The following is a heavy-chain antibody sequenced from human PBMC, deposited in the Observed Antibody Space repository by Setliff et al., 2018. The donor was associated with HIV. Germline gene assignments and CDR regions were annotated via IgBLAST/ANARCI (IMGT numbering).Heavy chain of an antibody. J-gene: IGHJ4*02. CDR2: IRHDGINE. V-gene: IGHV3-30*02. CDR3: ARGVPGICSGGTCYLEY. CDR1: GLTFSSYG. Sequence: GGSLRLSCAASGLTFSSYGMHWVRQAPGKGLEWVTFIRHDGINEDYRDSVKGRFSVSRDNSKNTVFLQMNSLRVEDTALYYCARGVPGICSGGTCYLEYWGQGALVTVSS. D-gene: IGHD2-15*01.